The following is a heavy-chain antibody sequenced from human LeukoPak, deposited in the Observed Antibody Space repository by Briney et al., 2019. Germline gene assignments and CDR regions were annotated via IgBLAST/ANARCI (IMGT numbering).Heavy chain of an antibody. CDR2: ISYNGTT. Sequence: SETLSLTCTVSGGSINNYYWTWIRQSPGKGLEWIGYISYNGTTNYNPSLKSRVTMSIDTSNNQFSLRLSSVTAADTAFYYCARDFGDYFFWFDPWGQGTLVIVFS. V-gene: IGHV4-59*01. CDR3: ARDFGDYFFWFDP. D-gene: IGHD4-17*01. CDR1: GGSINNYY. J-gene: IGHJ5*02.